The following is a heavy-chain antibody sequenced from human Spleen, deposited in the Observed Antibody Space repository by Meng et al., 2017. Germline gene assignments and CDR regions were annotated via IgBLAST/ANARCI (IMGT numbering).Heavy chain of an antibody. D-gene: IGHD1-26*01. J-gene: IGHJ4*02. CDR1: GFTFSSYS. Sequence: VQLVESGGGPVKPGGSLRLSCAASGFTFSSYSMNWVRQAPGKGLEWVSSISSSSSYIYYADSVKGRFTISRDNAKNSLYLQMNSLRAEDTAVYYCARDNRGLGASNYWGQGTLVTVSS. CDR2: ISSSSSYI. V-gene: IGHV3-21*01. CDR3: ARDNRGLGASNY.